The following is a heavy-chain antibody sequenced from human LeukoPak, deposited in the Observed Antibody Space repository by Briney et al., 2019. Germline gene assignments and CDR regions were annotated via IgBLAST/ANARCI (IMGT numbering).Heavy chain of an antibody. CDR1: GGSISSSSYY. CDR3: ARHIRGIVGALYGMDV. CDR2: IYYSGST. D-gene: IGHD1-26*01. J-gene: IGHJ6*02. Sequence: PSETLSLTCTVSGGSISSSSYYWGRIRQPPGKGLEWIGGIYYSGSTYYNPSLKSRVTISVDTSKNQFSLKLSSVTAADTAVYYCARHIRGIVGALYGMDVWGQGTTVTVSS. V-gene: IGHV4-39*01.